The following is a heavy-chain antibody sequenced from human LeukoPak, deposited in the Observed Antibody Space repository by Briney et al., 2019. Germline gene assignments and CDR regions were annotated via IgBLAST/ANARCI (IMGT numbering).Heavy chain of an antibody. V-gene: IGHV4-34*01. CDR1: GGSFSGYY. CDR3: ARGLIRIRVVAALGGWFDP. D-gene: IGHD2-15*01. J-gene: IGHJ5*02. Sequence: PSETLSLTCAVYGGSFSGYYWSWIRQPPGKGLEWIGEINHSGSTNYNPSLKSRVTISVDTSKNQFSLKLSSVTAADTAVYYCARGLIRIRVVAALGGWFDPWGQGTLVTVSS. CDR2: INHSGST.